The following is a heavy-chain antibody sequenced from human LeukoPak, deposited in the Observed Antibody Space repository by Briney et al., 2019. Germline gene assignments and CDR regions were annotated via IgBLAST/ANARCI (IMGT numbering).Heavy chain of an antibody. V-gene: IGHV3-7*04. CDR1: GFTFSSYW. J-gene: IGHJ3*02. CDR2: IKQDGSEK. D-gene: IGHD6-13*01. Sequence: GGSLRLSCAASGFTFSSYWMTWVRQPPGKGLEWVANIKQDGSEKYYVDSVKGRFTISRDNAKNSLYLQMNSLRAEDTAVYYCARSRVAAGTAALDIWGQGTMVTVSS. CDR3: ARSRVAAGTAALDI.